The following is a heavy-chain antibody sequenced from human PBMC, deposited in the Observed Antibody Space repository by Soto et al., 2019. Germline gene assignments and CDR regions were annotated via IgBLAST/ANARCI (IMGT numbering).Heavy chain of an antibody. CDR3: ARHPEAAAGTTLFDY. V-gene: IGHV5-51*01. D-gene: IGHD6-13*01. CDR2: IYPGDSDT. CDR1: GYSFTSYW. Sequence: GESLKISCKGSGYSFTSYWIGWVRQMPGKGLEWMGIIYPGDSDTRYSPSFQGQVTISADKSISTAYLQWSSLKASDTAMYYWARHPEAAAGTTLFDYWGQGTLVTVSS. J-gene: IGHJ4*02.